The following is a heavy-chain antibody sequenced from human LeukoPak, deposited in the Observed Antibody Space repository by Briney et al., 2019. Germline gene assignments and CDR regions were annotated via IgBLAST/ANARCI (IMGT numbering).Heavy chain of an antibody. CDR3: ARTDDCSGRPGY. D-gene: IGHD3-22*01. CDR1: GGTFSSYA. Sequence: SVKVSCKASGGTFSSYAISWVRQAPGQGLEGMGRIIPILGIANYAQKFQGRVTITADKSTSTAYMELSSLRSEDTAVYYCARTDDCSGRPGYWGQGTLVTVSS. J-gene: IGHJ4*02. V-gene: IGHV1-69*04. CDR2: IIPILGIA.